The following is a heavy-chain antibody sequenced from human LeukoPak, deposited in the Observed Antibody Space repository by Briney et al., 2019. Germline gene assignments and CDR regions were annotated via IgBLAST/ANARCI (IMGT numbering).Heavy chain of an antibody. V-gene: IGHV3-23*01. J-gene: IGHJ4*02. D-gene: IGHD3-22*01. CDR3: AKGLNYESSAAFDY. CDR2: ISGSGGGT. Sequence: GGSPRLSCTASGFAFSSYAMTWVRQAPGKGLEWVSGISGSGGGTYYADSVKGRFTISRDNSRNTLYLQMNSLRAADTAVYYCAKGLNYESSAAFDYWGQGTLVTVSS. CDR1: GFAFSSYA.